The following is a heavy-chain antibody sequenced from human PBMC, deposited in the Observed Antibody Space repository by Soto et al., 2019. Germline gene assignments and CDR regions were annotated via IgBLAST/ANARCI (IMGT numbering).Heavy chain of an antibody. V-gene: IGHV4-61*01. CDR2: IYYSGST. D-gene: IGHD2-2*01. Sequence: SETLSLTCSVFGGSVSSGSYDWTWIRQPPGRGLEWVGYIYYSGSTNYNPSLKSRVTISVDTSKNQFSLKLSSVTAADTAVYYCARRRDGCTSTSCYYFDYWGQGTLVTVSS. CDR3: ARRRDGCTSTSCYYFDY. CDR1: GGSVSSGSYD. J-gene: IGHJ4*02.